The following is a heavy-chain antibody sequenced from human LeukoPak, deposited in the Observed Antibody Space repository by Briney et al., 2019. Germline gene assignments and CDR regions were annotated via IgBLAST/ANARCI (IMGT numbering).Heavy chain of an antibody. CDR1: GFTFSSYA. V-gene: IGHV3-23*01. J-gene: IGHJ4*02. CDR2: ISGSGGST. CDR3: AKDRSSSWYYFDY. Sequence: GGSLRLSCAASGFTFSSYAMSWVRQAPRKGLEWVSAISGSGGSTYYADSVKGRFTISRDNSKNTLYLQMNSLRAEDTAVYYCAKDRSSSWYYFDYWGQGTLVTVSS. D-gene: IGHD6-13*01.